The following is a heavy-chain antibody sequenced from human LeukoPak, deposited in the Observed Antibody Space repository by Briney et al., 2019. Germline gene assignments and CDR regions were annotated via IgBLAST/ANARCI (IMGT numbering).Heavy chain of an antibody. CDR2: INHSGST. D-gene: IGHD3-9*01. CDR3: PRGRRDILTGYYPSKPWVNWFDP. CDR1: GGSISSGDYY. J-gene: IGHJ5*02. Sequence: PSQTLSLTCTVSGGSISSGDYYWSWIRQPPGKGLEWIGEINHSGSTNYNPSLKSRVTISVDTSKNQFSLKLSSVTAADTAVYYCPRGRRDILTGYYPSKPWVNWFDPWGQGTLVTVSS. V-gene: IGHV4-30-4*08.